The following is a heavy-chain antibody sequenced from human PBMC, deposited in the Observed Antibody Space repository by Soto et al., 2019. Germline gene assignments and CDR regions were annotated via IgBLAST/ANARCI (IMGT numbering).Heavy chain of an antibody. CDR2: IIPIFGTA. J-gene: IGHJ5*02. V-gene: IGHV1-69*01. Sequence: QVQLVQSGAEVKKPGSSVKVSCKASGGTFSSYAISWVRQAPGQGLEWMGGIIPIFGTANYAQKFQGRVTITADEATSTAYMELSSLRSEDTAVYYCARDGGRWLQLGGWFDPWGQGTLVTVSS. CDR3: ARDGGRWLQLGGWFDP. CDR1: GGTFSSYA. D-gene: IGHD5-12*01.